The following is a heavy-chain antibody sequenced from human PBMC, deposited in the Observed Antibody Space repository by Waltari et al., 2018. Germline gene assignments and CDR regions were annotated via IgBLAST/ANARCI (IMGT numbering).Heavy chain of an antibody. D-gene: IGHD3-10*01. Sequence: EVQLLESGGGLVQPGGSLRLSCAASGFTFSSYAMSWVRQAPGEGLGWVSAIRGSGGSTYYADSVKGRFTISRDNSKNTLYLQMNSLRAEDTAVYYCANWFGEWAFDIWGQGTMVTVSS. J-gene: IGHJ3*02. V-gene: IGHV3-23*01. CDR1: GFTFSSYA. CDR3: ANWFGEWAFDI. CDR2: IRGSGGST.